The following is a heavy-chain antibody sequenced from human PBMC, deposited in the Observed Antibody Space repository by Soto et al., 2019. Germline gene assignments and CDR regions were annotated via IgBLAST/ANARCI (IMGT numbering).Heavy chain of an antibody. J-gene: IGHJ6*02. D-gene: IGHD3-16*01. CDR2: IYHTGST. CDR3: ARWGAAMHX. CDR1: GGSVNSFYY. Sequence: SETLSLTFSVSGGSVNSFYYWSWIRQPPGKGLEWLGYIYHTGSTNYQPSLKIRVTISLDTSKNQFSLNLNSVTAADTAVYYCARWGAAMHXWGQGTTVTVS. V-gene: IGHV4-61*01.